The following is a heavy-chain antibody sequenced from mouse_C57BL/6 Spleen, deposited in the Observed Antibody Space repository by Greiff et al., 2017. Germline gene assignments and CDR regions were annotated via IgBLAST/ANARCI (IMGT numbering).Heavy chain of an antibody. CDR3: TRHDYGSSDY. J-gene: IGHJ2*01. CDR2: IRNKANNPAT. D-gene: IGHD1-1*01. CDR1: GFTFSDAW. V-gene: IGHV6-6*01. Sequence: EVKLMESGGGLVQPGGSMKLSCAASGFTFSDAWMDWVRQSPEKGLEWVAEIRNKANNPATYYAESVKGRFTISRDDSKSSVYLQMNSLRAEDTGIYYCTRHDYGSSDYWGQGTTLTVSS.